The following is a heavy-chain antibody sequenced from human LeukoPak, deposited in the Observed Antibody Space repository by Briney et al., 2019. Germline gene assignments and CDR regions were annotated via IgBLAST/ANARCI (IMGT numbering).Heavy chain of an antibody. CDR1: GYTFTSYG. V-gene: IGHV1-18*01. CDR3: ARGQDIVVVPAAIEIPMFDY. J-gene: IGHJ4*02. Sequence: GASVKVSCKASGYTFTSYGISWVRQAPGQGLEWMGWISAYNGNTNYAQKLQGRVTMTTDTSTSTAYMELRSLRSDDTAVYYCARGQDIVVVPAAIEIPMFDYWGQGTLVTVSS. D-gene: IGHD2-2*02. CDR2: ISAYNGNT.